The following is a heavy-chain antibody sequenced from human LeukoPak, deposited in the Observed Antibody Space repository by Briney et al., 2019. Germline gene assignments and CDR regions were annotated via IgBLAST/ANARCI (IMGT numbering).Heavy chain of an antibody. D-gene: IGHD3-10*01. CDR3: VKDLRGGGYYTSFDY. J-gene: IGHJ4*02. Sequence: GGSLRLSCAASGFDFGTSAMSWVRQAPGKGLEWFLRLCGSAGTADYADSVKGRFTISRDNSKKTLYLQMSSLRAEDTAVYYCVKDLRGGGYYTSFDYWGQGTLVTVSS. V-gene: IGHV3-23*01. CDR1: GFDFGTSA. CDR2: LCGSAGTA.